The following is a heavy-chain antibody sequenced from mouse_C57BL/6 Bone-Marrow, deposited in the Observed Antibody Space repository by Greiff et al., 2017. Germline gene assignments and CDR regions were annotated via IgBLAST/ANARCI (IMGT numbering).Heavy chain of an antibody. CDR2: IDPNSGGT. CDR3: ARANYYGRGFAY. Sequence: QVQLKQPGAELVKPGASVKLSCKASGYTFTSYWMHWVKQRPGRGLEWIGRIDPNSGGTKYNEKFKSKATLTVDKPSSTAYMQLRSLTSEDSAVXYCARANYYGRGFAYWGQGTLVTVSA. D-gene: IGHD1-1*01. CDR1: GYTFTSYW. V-gene: IGHV1-72*01. J-gene: IGHJ3*01.